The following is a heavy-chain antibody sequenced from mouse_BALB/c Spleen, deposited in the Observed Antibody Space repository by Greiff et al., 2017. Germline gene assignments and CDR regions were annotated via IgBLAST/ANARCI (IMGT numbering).Heavy chain of an antibody. V-gene: IGHV1-18*01. CDR3: ARSDDGYCYAMDY. J-gene: IGHJ4*01. Sequence: EVKLMESGPELVKPGASVKIPCKASGYTFTDYNMDWVKQSHGKSLEWIGDINPNNGGTIYNQKFKGKATLTVDKSSSTAYMELRSLTSEDSAVYYCARSDDGYCYAMDYWGQGTSVTVSS. D-gene: IGHD2-3*01. CDR1: GYTFTDYN. CDR2: INPNNGGT.